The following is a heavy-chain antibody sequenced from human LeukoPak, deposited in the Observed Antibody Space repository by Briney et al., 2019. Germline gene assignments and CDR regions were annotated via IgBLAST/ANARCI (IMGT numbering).Heavy chain of an antibody. D-gene: IGHD5-12*01. CDR2: IWYDGSNK. J-gene: IGHJ4*02. CDR3: ATEGYSGYDSVY. CDR1: GFTFSRYG. Sequence: GGSLRLSCAASGFTFSRYGMHCVREAPGKGLRCVALIWYDGSNKYYIDSVKGRVTISRDNSKNTLYLQMNSLRAEDTAVYYCATEGYSGYDSVYWGQGTLVTVSS. V-gene: IGHV3-30*02.